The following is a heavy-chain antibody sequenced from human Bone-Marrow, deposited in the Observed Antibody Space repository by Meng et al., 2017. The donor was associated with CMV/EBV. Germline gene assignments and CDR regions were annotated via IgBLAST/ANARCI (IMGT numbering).Heavy chain of an antibody. CDR3: VKHMDEDYDDTSGSTFDS. CDR1: GFKFRDFA. Sequence: SPKIPCSASGFKFRDFAMHLVRQPPGGGLEWISGISWNSVRIGYADSVNGRFTVSRDNAKNSLSLHMNNLRPEDTAFDYCVKHMDEDYDDTSGSTFDSWGQGTLVTVSS. J-gene: IGHJ4*02. CDR2: ISWNSVRI. D-gene: IGHD3-22*01. V-gene: IGHV3-9*01.